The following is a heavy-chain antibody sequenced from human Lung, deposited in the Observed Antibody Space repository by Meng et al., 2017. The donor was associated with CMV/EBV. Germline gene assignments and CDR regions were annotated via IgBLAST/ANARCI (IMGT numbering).Heavy chain of an antibody. J-gene: IGHJ6*02. V-gene: IGHV4-34*01. CDR3: ARAGRSYGMDV. Sequence: SXTLSLNCAVYGGSFSGYYWSWIRQPPGKGLEWIGEINHSGSTNYNPSLKSRVTISVDTSKNQFSLKLSSVTAADTAVYYCARAGRSYGMDVWGQGTTVTVSS. CDR2: INHSGST. CDR1: GGSFSGYY.